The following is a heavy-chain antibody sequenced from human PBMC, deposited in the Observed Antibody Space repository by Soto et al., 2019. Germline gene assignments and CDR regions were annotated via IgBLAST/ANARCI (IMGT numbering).Heavy chain of an antibody. J-gene: IGHJ5*02. CDR2: INHSGST. D-gene: IGHD2-2*01. Sequence: QVQLQQWGAGLLKPSETLSLTCAVYGGSFSGYYWSWIRQPPGKGLEWIGEINHSGSTNYNPSLRSRVTISGDTSKNQFSLKLSSVTAADTAVYYCARVGGDIVVVPAATYNWFDPWGQGTLVTVSS. CDR1: GGSFSGYY. CDR3: ARVGGDIVVVPAATYNWFDP. V-gene: IGHV4-34*01.